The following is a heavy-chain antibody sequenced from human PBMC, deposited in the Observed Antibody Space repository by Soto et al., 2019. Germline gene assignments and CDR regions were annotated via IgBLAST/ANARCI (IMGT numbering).Heavy chain of an antibody. CDR3: GSHPSGPSPDVGH. CDR2: INPNSGDT. Sequence: AAVEVSCKASVCSVDTTYCIHWVRRAPGQGLEWMGSINPNSGDTNYAQNFQGRVTMTRDTSISTAYMEVSSLTSDDTAVYYCGSHPSGPSPDVGHWGHGTLVTVSS. V-gene: IGHV1-2*02. D-gene: IGHD2-15*01. CDR1: VCSVDTTYC. J-gene: IGHJ4*01.